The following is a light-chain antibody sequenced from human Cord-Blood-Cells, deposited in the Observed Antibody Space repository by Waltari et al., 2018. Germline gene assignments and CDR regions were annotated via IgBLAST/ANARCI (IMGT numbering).Light chain of an antibody. V-gene: IGLV2-23*01. CDR2: EGS. CDR3: CSYAGSVV. Sequence: QSDLTPPASVSGSPGQSLTISCTGTCSDVGSFNSVSWYQQHPGKAPKLMIYEGSKRPSGVSNRFSGSKSGNTASLTISGLQAEDEADYYCCSYAGSVVFGGGTKLTVL. CDR1: CSDVGSFNS. J-gene: IGLJ2*01.